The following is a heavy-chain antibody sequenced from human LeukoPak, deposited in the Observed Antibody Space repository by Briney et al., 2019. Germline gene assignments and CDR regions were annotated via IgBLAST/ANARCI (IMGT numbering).Heavy chain of an antibody. D-gene: IGHD3-10*01. J-gene: IGHJ5*02. CDR1: GYTFTGYY. Sequence: GASVKVSCKASGYTFTGYYMHWVRQAPGQGLEWMGWINPHTGGTNYAQKFQGRVTMTRDTSISTAYMELSRLRSDDTAVYYCARDGLLRFGELNPWGQGTLVTVSS. CDR3: ARDGLLRFGELNP. V-gene: IGHV1-2*02. CDR2: INPHTGGT.